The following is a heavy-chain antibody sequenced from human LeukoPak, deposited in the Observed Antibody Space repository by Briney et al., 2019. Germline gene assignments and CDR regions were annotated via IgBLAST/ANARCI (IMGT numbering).Heavy chain of an antibody. CDR2: IYKDGST. V-gene: IGHV3-53*01. J-gene: IGHJ3*02. Sequence: PGGSLRLSCAASGLTVSSSYMSWVRQAPGKGLEWVSIIYKDGSTYYADSMKGRFTISRDNSKNTLYLQVNSLRAKDTAMYYCARNILFAFDIWGQGTMVTVSS. CDR1: GLTVSSSY. CDR3: ARNILFAFDI.